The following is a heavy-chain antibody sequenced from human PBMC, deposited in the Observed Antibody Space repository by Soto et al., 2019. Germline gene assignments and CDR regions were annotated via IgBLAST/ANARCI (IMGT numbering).Heavy chain of an antibody. CDR2: IGTTGTI. D-gene: IGHD6-19*01. V-gene: IGHV3-48*02. CDR3: ARDARGWLSWFDP. Sequence: EVQLVESGGGLGQPGGSLRLSCAASGFTFSTYNMNWVRQAPGKGLEWVSYIGTTGTIFYADSVKGRFTISRDNAKNSRYLQMNSLREEDTAVYYCARDARGWLSWFDPWGQGTLVTVSS. CDR1: GFTFSTYN. J-gene: IGHJ5*02.